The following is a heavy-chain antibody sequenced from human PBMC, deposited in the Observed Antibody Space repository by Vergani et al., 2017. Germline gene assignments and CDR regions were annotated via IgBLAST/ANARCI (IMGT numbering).Heavy chain of an antibody. CDR1: GFTFSSYS. CDR3: ARDRRWLSYTTLQDY. Sequence: EVQLVESGGGLVQPGGSLRLSCAASGFTFSSYSMNWVRQAPGKGLEWVSYISSSSSTIYYADSVKGRFTISRDNAKNSLYLQMNSLRAEDTAVYYCARDRRWLSYTTLQDYWGQGTLVTVSS. V-gene: IGHV3-48*04. CDR2: ISSSSSTI. D-gene: IGHD3-3*01. J-gene: IGHJ4*02.